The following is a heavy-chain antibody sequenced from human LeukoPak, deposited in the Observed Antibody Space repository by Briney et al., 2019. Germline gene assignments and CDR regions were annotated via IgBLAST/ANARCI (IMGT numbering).Heavy chain of an antibody. CDR2: IWYDGSNK. J-gene: IGHJ6*02. CDR3: ARDESYQYYDLGRGYYNRKGYYYGMDV. V-gene: IGHV3-33*01. Sequence: PGGSLRLSCAASGFTFSSYGMHWVRQAPGKGLEWVAVIWYDGSNKYYADSVKGRFTISRDNSKKTLYLQMNSLRAEDTAVYYCARDESYQYYDLGRGYYNRKGYYYGMDVWGQGTTVTVSS. CDR1: GFTFSSYG. D-gene: IGHD3-3*01.